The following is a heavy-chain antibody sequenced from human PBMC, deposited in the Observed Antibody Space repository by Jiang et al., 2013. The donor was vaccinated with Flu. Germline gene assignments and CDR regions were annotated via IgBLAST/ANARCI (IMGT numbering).Heavy chain of an antibody. V-gene: IGHV6-1*01. CDR1: GDSVSSKSAV. CDR3: ARAGSNWDGQQYNWFDP. D-gene: IGHD1-1*01. Sequence: QTLSLTCAISGDSVSSKSAVWNWIRQSPSRGLEWLGRTYYRSKWYSDYEVSVKSRIIISPDTSKNQFSLQLNSVTPEDTAVYYCARAGSNWDGQQYNWFDPWGQGTLVTVSS. CDR2: TYYRSKWYS. J-gene: IGHJ5*02.